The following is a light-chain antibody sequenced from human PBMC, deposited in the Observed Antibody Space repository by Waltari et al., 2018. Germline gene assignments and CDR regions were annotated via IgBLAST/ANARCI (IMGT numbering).Light chain of an antibody. V-gene: IGLV6-57*02. CDR2: ENN. CDR3: QSYDSTNCL. CDR1: SGSISRNY. J-gene: IGLJ3*02. Sequence: NFMLTQPHSVSESPGKTVTISCTGSSGSISRNYVQWYQQRPGSAPTTVIYENNQRPSGVPDRFSGSIDSSSNSASLTIAGLKTEDEADYYCQSYDSTNCLFGGGTKLTVL.